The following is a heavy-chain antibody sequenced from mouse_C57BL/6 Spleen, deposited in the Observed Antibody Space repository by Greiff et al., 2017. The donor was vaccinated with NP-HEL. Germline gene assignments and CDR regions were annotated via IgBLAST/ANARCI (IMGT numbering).Heavy chain of an antibody. D-gene: IGHD1-1*01. CDR1: GYTFTSYW. J-gene: IGHJ4*01. Sequence: QVQLQQPGAELVKPGASVKLSCTASGYTFTSYWMHWVKQRPGQGLEWIGMIHPNSGSTNYNEKFKSKATLTVDKSSSTAYMQLSSLTSEDSAVYYCARTTTVVATPYAMDYWGQGTSVTVSS. CDR3: ARTTTVVATPYAMDY. V-gene: IGHV1-64*01. CDR2: IHPNSGST.